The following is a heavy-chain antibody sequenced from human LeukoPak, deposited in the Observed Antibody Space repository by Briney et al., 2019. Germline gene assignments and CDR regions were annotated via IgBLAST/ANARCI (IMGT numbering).Heavy chain of an antibody. V-gene: IGHV1-2*06. J-gene: IGHJ6*03. D-gene: IGHD1-1*01. Sequence: ASVKVSCKASGCTFTGYYMHWVRQAPGQGLEWMGRINPNSGGTNYAQKFQGRVTMTRDTSISTAYMELSRLRSDDTAVYYCARVGTDKASYYYYMDVWGKGTTVTVSS. CDR1: GCTFTGYY. CDR2: INPNSGGT. CDR3: ARVGTDKASYYYYMDV.